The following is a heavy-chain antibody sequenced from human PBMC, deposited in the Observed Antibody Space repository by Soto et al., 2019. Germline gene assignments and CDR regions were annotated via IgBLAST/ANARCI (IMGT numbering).Heavy chain of an antibody. V-gene: IGHV4-34*01. CDR3: GRGRGAVVGTRAGNWFAP. Sequence: SETLSLTCAVYGGSFSGYYWSWIRQPPGKGLEWIGEINHSGSTNYNPSLKSRVTISVDTSKNQFSLKLSSVTAADTAVYYCGRGRGAVVGTRAGNWFAPWGRETLVTVSS. CDR1: GGSFSGYY. D-gene: IGHD6-19*01. J-gene: IGHJ5*02. CDR2: INHSGST.